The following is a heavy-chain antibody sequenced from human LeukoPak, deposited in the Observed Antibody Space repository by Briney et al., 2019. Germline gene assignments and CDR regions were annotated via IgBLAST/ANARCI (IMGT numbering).Heavy chain of an antibody. V-gene: IGHV4-59*01. D-gene: IGHD2-15*01. J-gene: IGHJ4*02. CDR3: ARLLAGCPGGRCRAHFDY. CDR1: GDSINSNY. CDR2: IYYGGST. Sequence: SETLSLTCSVSGDSINSNYWSWMRQPPGKGLEWIGYIYYGGSTNYNPSLKSRVSMSVDTSKNQFSLNLSSVTAADTAAYHCARLLAGCPGGRCRAHFDYWGQGTLVTVSS.